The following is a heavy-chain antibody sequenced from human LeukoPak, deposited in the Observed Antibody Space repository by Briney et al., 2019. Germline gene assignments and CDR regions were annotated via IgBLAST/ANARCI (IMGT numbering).Heavy chain of an antibody. CDR2: IWYDGSNK. V-gene: IGHV3-33*06. CDR3: AKDLDIYGSGSFYKGFDY. Sequence: QPGGSLRLSCAASGFTFSSYWMSWVRQAPGKGLEWVALIWYDGSNKYYADSVKGRFTISRDNSKNTLSLQMNSLRAEDTAVYYCAKDLDIYGSGSFYKGFDYWGRGTLVTVSS. J-gene: IGHJ4*02. CDR1: GFTFSSYW. D-gene: IGHD3-10*01.